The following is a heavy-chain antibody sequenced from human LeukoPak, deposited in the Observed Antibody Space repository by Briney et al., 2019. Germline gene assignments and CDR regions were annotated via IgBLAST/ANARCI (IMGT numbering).Heavy chain of an antibody. CDR3: ARQTYYDRYYFDY. Sequence: SETLSLTCTVYGGSFSGYYWSWIRQPPGKGLEWIGEINHSGSTNYNPSLKSRVTISVDTSKNQFSLKLSSVTAADTAVYYCARQTYYDRYYFDYWGQGTLVTVSS. V-gene: IGHV4-34*01. J-gene: IGHJ4*02. D-gene: IGHD3-22*01. CDR1: GGSFSGYY. CDR2: INHSGST.